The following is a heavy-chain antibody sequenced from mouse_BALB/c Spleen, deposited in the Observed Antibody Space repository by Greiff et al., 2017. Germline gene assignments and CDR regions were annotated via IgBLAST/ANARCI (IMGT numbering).Heavy chain of an antibody. D-gene: IGHD2-3*01. Sequence: EVKVEESGGGLVQPGGSLKLSCAASGFTFSSYGMSWVRQTPDKRLELVATINSNGGSTYYPDSVKGRFTISRDNAKNTLYLQMSSLKSEDTAMYYCARDMNLRFDYWGQGTTLTVSS. V-gene: IGHV5-6-3*01. CDR2: INSNGGST. J-gene: IGHJ2*01. CDR1: GFTFSSYG. CDR3: ARDMNLRFDY.